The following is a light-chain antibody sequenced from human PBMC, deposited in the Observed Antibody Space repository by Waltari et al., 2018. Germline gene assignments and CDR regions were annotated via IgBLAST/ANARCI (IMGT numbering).Light chain of an antibody. J-gene: IGLJ2*01. V-gene: IGLV3-19*01. CDR1: ILRTYY. CDR3: SSRELSGHVV. Sequence: SSDLTQDPAVSVALGQTVRITCQGDILRTYYGNWCRQKPGQPPELVIYGQNNRPSGSPDRFSAASSGNTAALIITGAQAEDEADYYCSSRELSGHVVFGGGTRLTVL. CDR2: GQN.